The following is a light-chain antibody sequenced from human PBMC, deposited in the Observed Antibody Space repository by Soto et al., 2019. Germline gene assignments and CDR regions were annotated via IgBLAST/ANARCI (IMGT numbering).Light chain of an antibody. J-gene: IGKJ5*01. CDR3: QQYNNWPS. V-gene: IGKV3-15*01. Sequence: EVVLTQSPATLSVSPLERATLXCRASQTVSRNLAWYQQRPGQAPRLLIYDISNRAAGVPARFSGSGSETEFTLTIRSLQSEDFAVYFCQQYNNWPSFGQGTRLEIK. CDR1: QTVSRN. CDR2: DIS.